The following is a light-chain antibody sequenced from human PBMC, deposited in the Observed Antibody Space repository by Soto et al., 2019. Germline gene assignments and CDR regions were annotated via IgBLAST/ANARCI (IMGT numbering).Light chain of an antibody. CDR2: GAA. J-gene: IGKJ1*01. CDR3: QQYHNRPA. Sequence: EIVMTQSPATLSLSPGERATLSCRASQSVFSSLAWYQQKPGQAPSLLIYGAATRATGIPARFSGSGSGTESTLTISSLKSEDFGVYYCQQYHNRPAFGQGTKVDIK. CDR1: QSVFSS. V-gene: IGKV3-15*01.